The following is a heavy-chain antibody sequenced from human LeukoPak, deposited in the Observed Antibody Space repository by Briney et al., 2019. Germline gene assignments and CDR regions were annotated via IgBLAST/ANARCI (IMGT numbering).Heavy chain of an antibody. CDR2: IRYDGSNK. V-gene: IGHV3-30*02. Sequence: GGSLSLSCAASGFTSSSYGMHWVRQAPGKGLVGVAFIRYDGSNKYYADSVKGRFAISRDNSKNTLYLQMNSLRAEDTAVYYCAKDGYSSGWYSGYFDYWGQGTLVTVSS. J-gene: IGHJ4*02. D-gene: IGHD6-19*01. CDR3: AKDGYSSGWYSGYFDY. CDR1: GFTSSSYG.